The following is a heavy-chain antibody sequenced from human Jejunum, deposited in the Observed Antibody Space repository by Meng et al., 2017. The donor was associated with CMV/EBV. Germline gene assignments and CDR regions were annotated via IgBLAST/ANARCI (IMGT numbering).Heavy chain of an antibody. CDR2: INQDANDK. J-gene: IGHJ4*02. V-gene: IGHV3-7*01. D-gene: IGHD2-15*01. CDR1: AFTFSDHW. Sequence: AASAFTFSDHWMTWVRQAPGKGLQWVASINQDANDKSYPDSMKGRFTISRDNANNALYLQMNSLRADDTAIYYCARDSFPYSSDNWGQGTLVTVSS. CDR3: ARDSFPYSSDN.